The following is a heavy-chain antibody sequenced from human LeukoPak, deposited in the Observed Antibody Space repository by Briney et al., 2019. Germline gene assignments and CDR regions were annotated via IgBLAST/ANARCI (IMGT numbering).Heavy chain of an antibody. CDR3: ARSIAVAGTLTGGY. J-gene: IGHJ4*02. CDR1: GFTFSSNS. CDR2: ISSSSSCI. Sequence: GGSLRLSCAASGFTFSSNSMNWVRQAPGKGLEWVSSISSSSSCIYYADSVKGRFTISRDNAKNSLYLQMNSLRAEDTAVYYCARSIAVAGTLTGGYWGQGTLVTVSS. V-gene: IGHV3-21*01. D-gene: IGHD6-19*01.